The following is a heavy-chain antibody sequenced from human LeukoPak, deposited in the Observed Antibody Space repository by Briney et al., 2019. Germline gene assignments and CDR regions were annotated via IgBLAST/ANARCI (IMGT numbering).Heavy chain of an antibody. D-gene: IGHD5/OR15-5a*01. CDR3: ARDLRPNYYYYGMDV. CDR1: GFTVSSNY. CDR2: IYSGGST. V-gene: IGHV3-53*01. Sequence: GGSLRLSCAASGFTVSSNYMSWVHQAPGKGLEWVSVIYSGGSTYYADSVKGRFTISRDNSKNTLYLQMNSLRAEDTAVYYCARDLRPNYYYYGMDVWGQGTTVTVSS. J-gene: IGHJ6*02.